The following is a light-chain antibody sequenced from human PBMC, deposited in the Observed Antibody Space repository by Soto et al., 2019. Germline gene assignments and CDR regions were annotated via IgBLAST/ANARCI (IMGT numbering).Light chain of an antibody. CDR2: DVT. Sequence: QSALTQPRSVSGSPGQSVTISCTGTSSDVGGYNYVSWYQQYPGKVPKLMIYDVTKRPSGVPDRFSGSKSGNTASLTISGLQAEDEADYYCCSYAGSSYVFGTGTKLTVL. V-gene: IGLV2-11*01. CDR1: SSDVGGYNY. CDR3: CSYAGSSYV. J-gene: IGLJ1*01.